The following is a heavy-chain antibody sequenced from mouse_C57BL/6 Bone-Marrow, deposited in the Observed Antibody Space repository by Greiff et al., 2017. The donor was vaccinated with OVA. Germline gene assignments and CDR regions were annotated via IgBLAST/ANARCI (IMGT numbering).Heavy chain of an antibody. CDR1: GFTFSSYA. D-gene: IGHD4-1*02. CDR3: ARSTGTGYFDV. J-gene: IGHJ1*03. V-gene: IGHV5-6-2*01. Sequence: EVQLVESGGGLVKPGGSLKLSCAASGFTFSSYAMSWVRQTPEKRLELVAAINSDGGSTYYPDTMERRFIISRDNTKKTLYLQMSSLRSEDTALYYCARSTGTGYFDVWGTGTTVTVSS. CDR2: INSDGGST.